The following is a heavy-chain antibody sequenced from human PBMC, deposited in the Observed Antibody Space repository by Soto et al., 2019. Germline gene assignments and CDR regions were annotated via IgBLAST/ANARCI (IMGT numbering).Heavy chain of an antibody. V-gene: IGHV1-24*01. CDR3: ATSPPVGATTDAFDI. J-gene: IGHJ3*02. Sequence: ASVKVSCKVSGYTLTELSMHCVRQAPGKGLEWMGGFDPEDGETIYAQKFQGRVTMTEDTSTDTAYMELSSLRSEDTAVYYCATSPPVGATTDAFDIWGQGTMVTVSS. CDR2: FDPEDGET. CDR1: GYTLTELS. D-gene: IGHD1-26*01.